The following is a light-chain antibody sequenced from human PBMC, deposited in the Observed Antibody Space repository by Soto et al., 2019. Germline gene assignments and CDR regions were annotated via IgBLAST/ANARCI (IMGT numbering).Light chain of an antibody. V-gene: IGLV2-14*01. Sequence: QSALTQPASVSGSPGQSITISCTGTSSDIGGYSYVSWYQQHPDKAPKLIIYEVSNRPSGVSNRFSGSKSGDKASLTISGLQAEDEADYSCSSYSSTSTPVVFGGGTKLTVL. CDR1: SSDIGGYSY. CDR3: SSYSSTSTPVV. CDR2: EVS. J-gene: IGLJ2*01.